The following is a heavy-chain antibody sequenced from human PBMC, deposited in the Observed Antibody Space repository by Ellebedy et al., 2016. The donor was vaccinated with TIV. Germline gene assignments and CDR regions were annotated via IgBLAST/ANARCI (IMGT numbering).Heavy chain of an antibody. CDR2: IYYSGST. V-gene: IGHV4-59*13. J-gene: IGHJ3*02. CDR3: ARVKCGGSCYSFDAFDI. CDR1: GGSISSYY. D-gene: IGHD2-15*01. Sequence: SETLSLXXTVSGGSISSYYWSWIRQPPGKGLEWIGYIYYSGSTNYNPSLKSRVTISVDTSKNQFSLKLSSVTAADTAVYYCARVKCGGSCYSFDAFDIWGQGTMVTVSS.